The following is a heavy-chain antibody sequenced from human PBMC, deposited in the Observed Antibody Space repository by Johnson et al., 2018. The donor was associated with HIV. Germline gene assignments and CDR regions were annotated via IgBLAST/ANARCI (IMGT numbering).Heavy chain of an antibody. CDR1: GFSFSSYG. CDR2: ISYDGSNK. D-gene: IGHD3-16*01. J-gene: IGHJ3*01. Sequence: QEQLVESGGGVVQPGRSLRLSCAASGFSFSSYGMHWVSQAPGKGLEWVAVISYDGSNKYYADSVKGRFTISRDNSKNMLYLQMNSLRAEDRAVYYCGRGGKDQAFGLWGQGTLVSVS. V-gene: IGHV3-30*03. CDR3: GRGGKDQAFGL.